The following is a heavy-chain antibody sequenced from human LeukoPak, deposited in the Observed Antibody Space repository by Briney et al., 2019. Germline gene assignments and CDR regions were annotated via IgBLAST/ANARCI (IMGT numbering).Heavy chain of an antibody. CDR2: IYYSGST. CDR1: GGSVSSGSYY. J-gene: IGHJ4*02. V-gene: IGHV4-61*01. D-gene: IGHD3-16*01. Sequence: SETLSLTCTVSGGSVSSGSYYWSWIRQPPGKGLEWIGYIYYSGSTNYNPSLKSRVTISVDTPKNQFSLKLSSVTAADTAVYYCARGLGPIYFDYWGQGTLVTVSS. CDR3: ARGLGPIYFDY.